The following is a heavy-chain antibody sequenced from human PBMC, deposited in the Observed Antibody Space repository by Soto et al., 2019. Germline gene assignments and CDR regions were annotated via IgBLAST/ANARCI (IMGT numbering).Heavy chain of an antibody. CDR1: CGAISSYY. CDR3: ARVAFSYFGMDV. Sequence: PSETLSLTCSVPCGAISSYYWSWVRQPAGKGLEWIGRVFSSGSTNYNASLKSRVTMSIDTSKNEVSLTLRSVTAADTAVYYCARVAFSYFGMDVWGPGTTVTVSS. D-gene: IGHD3-3*02. J-gene: IGHJ6*02. CDR2: VFSSGST. V-gene: IGHV4-4*07.